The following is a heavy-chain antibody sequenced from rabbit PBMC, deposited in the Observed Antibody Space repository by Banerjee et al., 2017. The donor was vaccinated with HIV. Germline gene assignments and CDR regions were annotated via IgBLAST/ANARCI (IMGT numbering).Heavy chain of an antibody. CDR2: IYAGSSGTT. CDR1: GFSFSSTYY. V-gene: IGHV1S45*01. J-gene: IGHJ6*01. Sequence: QEQLEESGGDLVKPEGSLTLTCTASGFSFSSTYYMCWVRQAPGKGLEWIACIYAGSSGTTYYASWAKGRFTISKTSSTTVTLQMTSLTAADTATYFCARERPSYGYAGYAYATDGMDLWGPGTLVTVS. D-gene: IGHD6-1*01. CDR3: ARERPSYGYAGYAYATDGMDL.